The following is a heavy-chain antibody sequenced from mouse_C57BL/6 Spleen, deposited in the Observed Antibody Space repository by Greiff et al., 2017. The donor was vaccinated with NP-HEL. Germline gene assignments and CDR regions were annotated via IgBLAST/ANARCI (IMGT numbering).Heavy chain of an antibody. V-gene: IGHV1-66*01. J-gene: IGHJ1*03. CDR1: GYSFTSYY. CDR3: ARSLDWYFDV. CDR2: IYPGSGNT. Sequence: QVQLQQSGPELVKPGASVKISCKASGYSFTSYYIHWVKQRPGQGLEWIGWIYPGSGNTKYIEKFKGKATLTADTSSSTAYMQLSSLTSEDSAVDYCARSLDWYFDVWGTGTTVTVSS. D-gene: IGHD2-10*02.